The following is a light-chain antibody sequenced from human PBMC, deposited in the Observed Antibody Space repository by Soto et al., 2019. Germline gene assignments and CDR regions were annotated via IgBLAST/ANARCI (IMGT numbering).Light chain of an antibody. CDR3: QQYGSSPYT. CDR2: GAS. Sequence: EIVLTQSPGTLSLSPGERATLSCRASQTVTSTYLAWYQHKPGQAPRLLISGASSRATGIPDRFSGSGSGTDFSLTISRLEPQDFAVYYCQQYGSSPYTFGQGTKLEIK. CDR1: QTVTSTY. V-gene: IGKV3-20*01. J-gene: IGKJ2*01.